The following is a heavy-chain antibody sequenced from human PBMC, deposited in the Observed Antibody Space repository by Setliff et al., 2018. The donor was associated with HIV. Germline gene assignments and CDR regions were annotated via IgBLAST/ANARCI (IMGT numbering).Heavy chain of an antibody. CDR2: IHTSGST. Sequence: PSETLSLTCSVSGGSISSDGYYWNWIRQAAGKGLEWIGRIHTSGSTNYNPSLKSRVTMSADTSRDQFSLRLTSVSAADTAVYYCATGVPSSNWYGLAFDIWGQGTMVTVSS. CDR3: ATGVPSSNWYGLAFDI. J-gene: IGHJ3*02. V-gene: IGHV4-61*02. D-gene: IGHD6-13*01. CDR1: GGSISSDGYY.